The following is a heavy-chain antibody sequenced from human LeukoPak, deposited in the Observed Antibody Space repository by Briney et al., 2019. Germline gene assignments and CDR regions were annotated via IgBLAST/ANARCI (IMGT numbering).Heavy chain of an antibody. CDR3: ASDPREVGSTWWFDP. Sequence: ASVKVSCKASGYTFTTYGISWVRQAPGQGLEWMGWISAYNGNTNYAQKLQGRVTMTTDTSTSTAYMELRSLRSDDTAVYYCASDPREVGSTWWFDPWGQGTLVTVSS. CDR2: ISAYNGNT. CDR1: GYTFTTYG. J-gene: IGHJ5*02. V-gene: IGHV1-18*01. D-gene: IGHD1-26*01.